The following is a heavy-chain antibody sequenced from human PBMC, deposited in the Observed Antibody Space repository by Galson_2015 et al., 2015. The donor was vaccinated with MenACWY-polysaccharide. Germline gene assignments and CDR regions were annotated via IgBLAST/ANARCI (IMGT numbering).Heavy chain of an antibody. J-gene: IGHJ4*02. CDR2: VDYTGNT. Sequence: ATLSLTCTVSGGSISRSSHYWGWIRRHPGKGLEWTGTVDYTGNTYYNPSLKGRFAISVDTSKNQFSLKLSSVTAADTAMYYCARAGRTDPLVVGYVWGFDYWGQGTLVTVSS. CDR3: ARAGRTDPLVVGYVWGFDY. V-gene: IGHV4-39*07. D-gene: IGHD2-2*01. CDR1: GGSISRSSHY.